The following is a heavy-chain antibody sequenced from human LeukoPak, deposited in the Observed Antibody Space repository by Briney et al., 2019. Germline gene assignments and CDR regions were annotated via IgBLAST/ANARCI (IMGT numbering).Heavy chain of an antibody. Sequence: SVKVSCKASGGTFSSYAISWVRQAPGQGLEWMGRIFPILSIANYAQKFQGRVTITADKSTSTAYMELSSLRSEDTAVYYCARAAVVTAFDYWGQGTLVTVSS. CDR1: GGTFSSYA. V-gene: IGHV1-69*04. J-gene: IGHJ4*02. CDR3: ARAAVVTAFDY. D-gene: IGHD2-21*02. CDR2: IFPILSIA.